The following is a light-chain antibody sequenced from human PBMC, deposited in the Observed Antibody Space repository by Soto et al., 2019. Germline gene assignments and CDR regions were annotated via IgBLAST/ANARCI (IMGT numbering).Light chain of an antibody. Sequence: EIVLTQSPGTLSLSPGERATLSCRASQSVSSSYLAWYQQKPGQAPRLLIYGASSRATGIPDRFSGSGSGTDFTLTISRLEPEDFAVYYCQQYGSSPLGQGTRLETK. CDR1: QSVSSSY. CDR2: GAS. V-gene: IGKV3-20*01. J-gene: IGKJ5*01. CDR3: QQYGSSP.